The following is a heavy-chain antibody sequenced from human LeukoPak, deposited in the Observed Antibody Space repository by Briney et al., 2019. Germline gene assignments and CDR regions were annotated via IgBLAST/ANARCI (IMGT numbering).Heavy chain of an antibody. CDR1: GFTFSSYA. V-gene: IGHV3-23*01. CDR2: ISGSGGST. CDR3: AKDKTYYYDSSGYWVY. Sequence: GGSLRLSCAASGFTFSSYAMSWVRQAPGKGLEWVSAISGSGGSTYYADSVKGRFTISRDNSKNTLYLQMNSLRAEDTAVYYCAKDKTYYYDSSGYWVYWGQGTLVTVSS. D-gene: IGHD3-22*01. J-gene: IGHJ4*02.